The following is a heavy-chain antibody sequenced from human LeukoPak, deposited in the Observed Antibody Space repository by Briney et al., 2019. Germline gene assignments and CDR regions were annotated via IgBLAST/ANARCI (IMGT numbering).Heavy chain of an antibody. V-gene: IGHV4-39*07. CDR1: GGSISSSSYY. J-gene: IGHJ4*02. D-gene: IGHD5-12*01. CDR2: IYYSGST. Sequence: SETLSLTCTVSGGSISSSSYYWGWIRQPPGKGLEWIGSIYYSGSTYYNPSLKSRVTISVDTSKNQFSLKLSSVTAADTAVYYCARERYSGYDRGFDYWGQGTLVTVSS. CDR3: ARERYSGYDRGFDY.